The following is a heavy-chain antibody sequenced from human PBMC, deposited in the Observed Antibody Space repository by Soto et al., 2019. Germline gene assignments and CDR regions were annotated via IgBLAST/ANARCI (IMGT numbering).Heavy chain of an antibody. CDR3: AGAIAVTTPWFDP. CDR2: TDYSGST. Sequence: VHLQESGPGLVKPSQTLSLTCTVSGGSVSSGDYHWSWIRQHPGKDLEWIGYTDYSGSTYYNPSLRSRVTISVDTSKNQFSLRLNSVTAADSAVYYCAGAIAVTTPWFDPWGQGTLVTVPS. D-gene: IGHD4-17*01. CDR1: GGSVSSGDYH. J-gene: IGHJ5*02. V-gene: IGHV4-31*03.